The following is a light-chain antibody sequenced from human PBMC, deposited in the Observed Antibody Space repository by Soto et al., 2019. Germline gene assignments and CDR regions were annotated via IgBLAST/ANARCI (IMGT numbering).Light chain of an antibody. CDR1: SSNIGAGYD. J-gene: IGLJ1*01. V-gene: IGLV1-40*01. CDR3: QSYDSSLSGYV. Sequence: QSVLTQPPSVSGAPGQRVTISCTGSSSNIGAGYDVHWYQQLPGAAPKLLIYGSSNRPSGVPDRLSGSKSDTSASLAITGLQAEDEADYYCQSYDSSLSGYVFGTGTKVTVL. CDR2: GSS.